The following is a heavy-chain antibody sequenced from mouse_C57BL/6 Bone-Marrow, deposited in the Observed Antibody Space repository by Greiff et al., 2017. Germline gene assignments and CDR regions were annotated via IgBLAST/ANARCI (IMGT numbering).Heavy chain of an antibody. CDR2: IDPETGGT. V-gene: IGHV1-15*01. J-gene: IGHJ2*01. Sequence: QVQLQQSGAELVRPGASVTLSCKASGYTFTDYEMHWVKQTPVHGLEWIGAIDPETGGTAYNQKFKGQAILTADKSSSTAYMELRSLTSEDSAVYYCTRDGYYDGDYWGQGTTLTVSS. CDR3: TRDGYYDGDY. CDR1: GYTFTDYE. D-gene: IGHD2-3*01.